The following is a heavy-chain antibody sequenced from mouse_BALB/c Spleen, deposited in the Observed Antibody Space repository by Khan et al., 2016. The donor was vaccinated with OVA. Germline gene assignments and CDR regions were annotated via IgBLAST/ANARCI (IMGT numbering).Heavy chain of an antibody. V-gene: IGHV5-6*02. CDR3: ARHRFTSPAAWFAY. CDR2: ISNGGSYT. D-gene: IGHD1-1*01. Sequence: EVMLVESGGDLVKPGGSLKLSCEASGFTFSSYGMSWVRQTPDKRLEWVATISNGGSYTYYPDSVKGRLTNSRDNAKNTLYLQMSSLKSEDTAMYYCARHRFTSPAAWFAYWGQGTLVTVSA. J-gene: IGHJ3*01. CDR1: GFTFSSYG.